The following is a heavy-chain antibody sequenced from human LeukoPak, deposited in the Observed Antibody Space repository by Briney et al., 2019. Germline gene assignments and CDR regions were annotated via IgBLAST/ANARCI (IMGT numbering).Heavy chain of an antibody. J-gene: IGHJ5*02. CDR3: AKEILIVVVTANWFDP. CDR1: GFTFSDYY. D-gene: IGHD2-21*02. CDR2: ISSSASTV. V-gene: IGHV3-11*01. Sequence: GGSLRLSCAASGFTFSDYYMSWIRQAPGKGLEWVSYISSSASTVYYADSVKGRFTISRDNAKNSLYLQMNSLRAEDTAVYYCAKEILIVVVTANWFDPWGQGTLVTVSS.